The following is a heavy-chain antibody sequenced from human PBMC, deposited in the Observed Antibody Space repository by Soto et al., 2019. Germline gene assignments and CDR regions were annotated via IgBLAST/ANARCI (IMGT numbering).Heavy chain of an antibody. V-gene: IGHV1-8*01. CDR3: ARRMTWSLWCFDL. CDR1: GYTFKDYD. J-gene: IGHJ2*01. D-gene: IGHD3-3*01. Sequence: QVQLLQSGAEVKKPGTSVRVSCRASGYTFKDYDINSVRRAPGQGLEWMGWMNPNSGNTAYARKFHDRITMTRSVSARTAFMELSSLTPEDTAVYYCARRMTWSLWCFDLWGSGTQVTVSS. CDR2: MNPNSGNT.